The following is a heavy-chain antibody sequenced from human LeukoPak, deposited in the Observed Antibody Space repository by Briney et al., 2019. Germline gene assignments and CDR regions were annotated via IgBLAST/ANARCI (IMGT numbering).Heavy chain of an antibody. Sequence: GGSLRLSCAASGFTFSSYAMSWVHQAPGKGLEWVSTISGTGGSTYYADSVKGRFTISRDNSKNTLYLQMNSLRAEDTAVYYCARDSYGDYPKDYWGQGTLVTVSS. D-gene: IGHD4-17*01. CDR2: ISGTGGST. CDR1: GFTFSSYA. CDR3: ARDSYGDYPKDY. J-gene: IGHJ4*02. V-gene: IGHV3-23*01.